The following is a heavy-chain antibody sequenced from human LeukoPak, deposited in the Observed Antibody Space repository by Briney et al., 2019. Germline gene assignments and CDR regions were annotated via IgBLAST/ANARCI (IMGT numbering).Heavy chain of an antibody. CDR1: GYTFTKYG. J-gene: IGHJ5*02. Sequence: ASVKVPCKTSGYTFTKYGITWVRQAPGQGLEWMGWISARNGNTKYGKRFQGRVTMSTDTSTSTAYMELRSLTSDDTAVYYCARQEESGTYYGWFDPWGQGTLVTVSS. CDR2: ISARNGNT. V-gene: IGHV1-18*01. D-gene: IGHD1-26*01. CDR3: ARQEESGTYYGWFDP.